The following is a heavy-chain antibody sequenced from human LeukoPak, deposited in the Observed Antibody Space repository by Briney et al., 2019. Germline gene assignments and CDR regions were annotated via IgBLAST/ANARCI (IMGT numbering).Heavy chain of an antibody. V-gene: IGHV4-59*01. CDR1: GGSISSNY. CDR2: IYYSGST. D-gene: IGHD6-13*01. J-gene: IGHJ4*02. Sequence: ASETLSLTCTVSGGSISSNYWSWIRQPPGKGLEWIGYIYYSGSTNYNPSLKSRVTISVDTSKNQFSLKLSSVTAADTAVYYCARAAAGTHYFDYWGQGTLVTVSS. CDR3: ARAAAGTHYFDY.